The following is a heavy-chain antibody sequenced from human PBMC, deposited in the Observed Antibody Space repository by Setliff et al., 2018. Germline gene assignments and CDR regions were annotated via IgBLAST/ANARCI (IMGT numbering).Heavy chain of an antibody. D-gene: IGHD4-4*01. CDR3: AKCTSWDSHYPYFDY. CDR1: GFAFSTYA. CDR2: FYDSRGDT. V-gene: IGHV3-23*03. Sequence: GGSLRLSCAASGFAFSTYAVSWVRQVPGKGLEWVSIFYDSRGDTYYADSVKGRFTVSKDNSKNTMYLQMNSLRDEDTAIYFCAKCTSWDSHYPYFDYWGQGALVTVSS. J-gene: IGHJ4*02.